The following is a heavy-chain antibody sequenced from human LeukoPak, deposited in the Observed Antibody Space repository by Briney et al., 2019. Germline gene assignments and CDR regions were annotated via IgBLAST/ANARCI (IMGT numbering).Heavy chain of an antibody. CDR1: GFTFSSYS. D-gene: IGHD3-22*01. V-gene: IGHV3-21*01. CDR3: ASDYDSSGYSYDAFDI. Sequence: PEGSLRLSCAASGFTFSSYSMNWVRQAPGKGLEWVSSISSSSSYIYYADSVKGRFTISRDNAKNSLYLQMNSLRAEDTAVYYCASDYDSSGYSYDAFDIWGQGTMVTVSS. J-gene: IGHJ3*02. CDR2: ISSSSSYI.